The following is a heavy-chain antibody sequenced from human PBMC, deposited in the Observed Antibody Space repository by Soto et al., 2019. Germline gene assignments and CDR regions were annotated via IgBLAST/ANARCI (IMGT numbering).Heavy chain of an antibody. Sequence: SETLSLTCTVSGGSISSGDYYWSWIRQPPGKGLEWIGYIYYSGSTYYNPSLKSRVTISVDTSKNQFSLKLSSVTAADTAVYYCARDSSSPRYYYYGMDVWGQGTTVTVSS. J-gene: IGHJ6*02. V-gene: IGHV4-30-4*01. CDR1: GGSISSGDYY. CDR2: IYYSGST. D-gene: IGHD6-6*01. CDR3: ARDSSSPRYYYYGMDV.